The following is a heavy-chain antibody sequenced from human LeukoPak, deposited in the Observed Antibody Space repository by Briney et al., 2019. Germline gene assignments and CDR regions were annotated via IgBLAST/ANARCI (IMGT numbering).Heavy chain of an antibody. Sequence: GSLRLSCAASGFTVSSNYMSWVRQAPGKGLEWVSVIYSGGSTYYADSVKGRFTISRDNSKNTLYLQMNSLRAEDTAVYYCARDRHGDYSPDYYYYGMDVWGKGTTVTVSS. V-gene: IGHV3-53*01. D-gene: IGHD4-17*01. CDR2: IYSGGST. CDR3: ARDRHGDYSPDYYYYGMDV. CDR1: GFTVSSNY. J-gene: IGHJ6*04.